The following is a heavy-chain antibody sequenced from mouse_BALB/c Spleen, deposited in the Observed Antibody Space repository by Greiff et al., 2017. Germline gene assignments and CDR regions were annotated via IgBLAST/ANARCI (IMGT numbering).Heavy chain of an antibody. CDR1: GFTFSSYG. D-gene: IGHD2-10*02. CDR3: ARHRVWRNEVCWAY. V-gene: IGHV5-6*01. Sequence: EVQVVESGGDLVKPGGSLKLSCAASGFTFSSYGMSWVRQTPDKRLEWVATISSGGSYTYYPDSVKGRFTISRDNAKNTLYLQMSSLKSEDTAMYYCARHRVWRNEVCWAYWGQGTLVTVSA. J-gene: IGHJ3*01. CDR2: ISSGGSYT.